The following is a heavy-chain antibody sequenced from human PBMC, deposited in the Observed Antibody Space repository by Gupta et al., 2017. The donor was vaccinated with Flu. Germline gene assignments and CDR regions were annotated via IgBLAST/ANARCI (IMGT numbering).Heavy chain of an antibody. Sequence: EVQLLESGGGLVQPGGSLKLSCVAPGFTFSSYSMTWVRQAPGKGLEWVSGISGSGGSTYYADSVKGRFTISRDNSKNTLYLQRKSLRAEDTAVYYGAKGRNYYDSYWGQGTLVTVSS. CDR2: ISGSGGST. CDR3: AKGRNYYDSY. D-gene: IGHD3-22*01. J-gene: IGHJ4*02. CDR1: GFTFSSYS. V-gene: IGHV3-23*01.